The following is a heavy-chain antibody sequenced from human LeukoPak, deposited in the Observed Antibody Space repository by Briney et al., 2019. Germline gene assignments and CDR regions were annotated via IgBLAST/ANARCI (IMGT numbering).Heavy chain of an antibody. Sequence: ASVKVSCKASGYTFTSYGISWVRQAPGQGLEWMGWISAYNGNTNYPQKLQGRVTLTTDTSTSTTYMELRSLRSEDTAMYYCAAVSDYDFWSVVRYWGQGTLVTVSS. V-gene: IGHV1-18*01. CDR2: ISAYNGNT. CDR3: AAVSDYDFWSVVRY. CDR1: GYTFTSYG. D-gene: IGHD3-3*01. J-gene: IGHJ4*02.